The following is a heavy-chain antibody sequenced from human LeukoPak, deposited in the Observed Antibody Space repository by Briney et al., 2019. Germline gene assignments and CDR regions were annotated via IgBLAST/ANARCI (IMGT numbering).Heavy chain of an antibody. CDR2: IKQDGSEK. J-gene: IGHJ4*02. Sequence: GGSLRLSCAASGFTFSSYWMSWVRQAPGKGLEWVANIKQDGSEKYYVDSVKGRFTISRDNAKNSLYLQMNSLRAEDTAVYYCARDWGSSRATFDYWGQGTLVTVSS. V-gene: IGHV3-7*01. D-gene: IGHD6-13*01. CDR3: ARDWGSSRATFDY. CDR1: GFTFSSYW.